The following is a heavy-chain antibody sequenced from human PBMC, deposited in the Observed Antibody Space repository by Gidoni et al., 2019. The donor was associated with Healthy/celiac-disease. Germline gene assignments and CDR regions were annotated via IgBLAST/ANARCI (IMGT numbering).Heavy chain of an antibody. CDR2: IIPIFGTA. J-gene: IGHJ3*02. Sequence: QVQLVQSGAEVKKPGSSVKVSCKASGDTFSSYAISWVRQAPGQGLEWMGGIIPIFGTANYAQKFQGRVTITADESTSTAYMELSSLRSEDTAVYYCARVLGGYYDSSGYRQDAFDIWGQGTMVTVSS. D-gene: IGHD3-22*01. CDR3: ARVLGGYYDSSGYRQDAFDI. V-gene: IGHV1-69*01. CDR1: GDTFSSYA.